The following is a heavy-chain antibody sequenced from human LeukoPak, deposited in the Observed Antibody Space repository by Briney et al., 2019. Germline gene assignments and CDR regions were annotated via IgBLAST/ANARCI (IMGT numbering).Heavy chain of an antibody. CDR2: TYYRSKWYY. Sequence: SQTFSLTCAISGDSVSTNSAAWHWLRQSPSRGLQWLGMTYYRSKWYYDYAVSVKSRITINPDTSKNQFSLQLNSVTPEDTAVYYCARDPADGYGHFDYWGQGTLVTVSS. V-gene: IGHV6-1*01. CDR3: ARDPADGYGHFDY. D-gene: IGHD5-18*01. CDR1: GDSVSTNSAA. J-gene: IGHJ4*02.